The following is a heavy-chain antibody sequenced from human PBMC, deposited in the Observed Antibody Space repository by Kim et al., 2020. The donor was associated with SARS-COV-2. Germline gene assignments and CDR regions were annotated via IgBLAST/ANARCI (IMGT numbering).Heavy chain of an antibody. D-gene: IGHD6-13*01. V-gene: IGHV3-23*01. Sequence: GSTYYADSLEGRFTISRDNSKNTLYLQMNSLRAEDTAVYYCANEGDTSSSWGQGTLVTVSS. J-gene: IGHJ4*02. CDR3: ANEGDTSSS. CDR2: GST.